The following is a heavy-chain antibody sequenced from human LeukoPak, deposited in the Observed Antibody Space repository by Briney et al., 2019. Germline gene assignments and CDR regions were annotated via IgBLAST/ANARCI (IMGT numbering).Heavy chain of an antibody. CDR2: VSTDSTYT. V-gene: IGHV3-11*05. CDR1: GFTFSDYY. J-gene: IGHJ2*01. Sequence: PGGSLRLSCAASGFTFSDYYMTWIRQAPGKGLEWLSYVSTDSTYTNYADSVKGRFTISRDNAKSSLYLQLNSLTAEGTAVYYCTREDNWYFDLWGRGTLVTVSS. CDR3: TREDNWYFDL.